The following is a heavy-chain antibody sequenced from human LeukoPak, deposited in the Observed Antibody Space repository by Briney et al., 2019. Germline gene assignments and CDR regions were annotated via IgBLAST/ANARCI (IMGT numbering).Heavy chain of an antibody. J-gene: IGHJ4*02. CDR1: GGSIGSYY. V-gene: IGHV4-59*01. D-gene: IGHD1-1*01. Sequence: SETLSLTCTVSGGSIGSYYWSWIRQPPGKGLEWIGYIYYSGSINYNPSLKSRVTISVDTSKNQFSLKVSSVTAADTAVYYCARGNWYLDYWGQGTLVTVSS. CDR3: ARGNWYLDY. CDR2: IYYSGSI.